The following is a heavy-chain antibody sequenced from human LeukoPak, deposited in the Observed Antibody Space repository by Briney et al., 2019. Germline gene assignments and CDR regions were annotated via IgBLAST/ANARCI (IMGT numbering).Heavy chain of an antibody. CDR3: AKDVCESSTSCYAYYYYYYMDV. CDR1: GFTFSRYA. D-gene: IGHD2-2*01. V-gene: IGHV3-23*01. Sequence: PGRSLRLSPAASGFTFSRYAMSGVRQAPGKGLEWVSTISVSGGATYYADSVKGRFTISRDNSKNTLHLQMVLLRAKEPAVISCAKDVCESSTSCYAYYYYYYMDVWGKGTTVSVP. CDR2: ISVSGGAT. J-gene: IGHJ6*03.